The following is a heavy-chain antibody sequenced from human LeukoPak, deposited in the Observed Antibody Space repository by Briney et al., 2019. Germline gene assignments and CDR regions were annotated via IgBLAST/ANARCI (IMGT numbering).Heavy chain of an antibody. CDR3: ARPPFF. D-gene: IGHD2/OR15-2a*01. J-gene: IGHJ4*02. CDR1: GYTFATSW. V-gene: IGHV5-51*01. CDR2: IYPSDSDT. Sequence: GESLKISRKASGYTFATSWIGWVRQMPGKGLEWMGIIYPSDSDTKYSPSFQGQVTISADKSISTAYLQWSSLKASDTAMYYCARPPFFWGQGTLVTVSS.